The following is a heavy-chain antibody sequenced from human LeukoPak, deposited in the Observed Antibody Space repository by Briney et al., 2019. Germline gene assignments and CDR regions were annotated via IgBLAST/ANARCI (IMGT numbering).Heavy chain of an antibody. CDR2: IYYIGST. Sequence: SETLSLTCTVSGGSISSYYWNWIRQPPGKGLEWIGYIYYIGSTNYSPSLKSRVTISVDTSKNQFSLKLSSVTAADTAVYYCARASNYYDSSRDAFDIWGQGTMVTVSS. D-gene: IGHD3-22*01. CDR1: GGSISSYY. V-gene: IGHV4-59*01. CDR3: ARASNYYDSSRDAFDI. J-gene: IGHJ3*02.